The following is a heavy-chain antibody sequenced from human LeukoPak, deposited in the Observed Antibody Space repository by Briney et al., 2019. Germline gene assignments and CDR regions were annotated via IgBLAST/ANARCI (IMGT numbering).Heavy chain of an antibody. V-gene: IGHV3-7*03. CDR3: ARGRDGSQSYSNYYYYYMDV. J-gene: IGHJ6*03. Sequence: PGESLRLSCAASGFTFTTYWMSWVRQAPGKGLEWVANINQDGTEKYYVDSVKGRFTISRDNAKNSLYLQMNSLRDEDTAFYYCARGRDGSQSYSNYYYYYMDVWGKGTTVTVSS. CDR1: GFTFTTYW. D-gene: IGHD3-10*01. CDR2: INQDGTEK.